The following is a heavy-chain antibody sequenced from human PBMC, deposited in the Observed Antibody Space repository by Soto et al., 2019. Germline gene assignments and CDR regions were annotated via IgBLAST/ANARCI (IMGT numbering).Heavy chain of an antibody. D-gene: IGHD3-3*01. CDR3: ARGRYDFWSGYHSWLDP. CDR1: GYTFTSYD. J-gene: IGHJ5*02. Sequence: ASVKVSCKASGYTFTSYDINWVRQATGQGLEWMGWMNPNSGNTGYAQKFQGRVTMTRNTSISTAYMELSSLRSEDTAVYYCARGRYDFWSGYHSWLDPWGQGTLVTISS. CDR2: MNPNSGNT. V-gene: IGHV1-8*01.